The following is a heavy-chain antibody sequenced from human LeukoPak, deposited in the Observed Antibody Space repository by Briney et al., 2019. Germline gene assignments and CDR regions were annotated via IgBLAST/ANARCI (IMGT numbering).Heavy chain of an antibody. CDR1: GGTFSSYA. D-gene: IGHD2-21*02. V-gene: IGHV1-69*06. Sequence: SVKVSCKASGGTFSSYAISWVRQAPGQGLEWMGRIIPIFGTANYAQKFQGRVKITADKSTSTAYMELSSLRSEDTAVYYCARLPAYGDCGGDCHLDYWGQGTLVTVSS. CDR2: IIPIFGTA. CDR3: ARLPAYGDCGGDCHLDY. J-gene: IGHJ4*02.